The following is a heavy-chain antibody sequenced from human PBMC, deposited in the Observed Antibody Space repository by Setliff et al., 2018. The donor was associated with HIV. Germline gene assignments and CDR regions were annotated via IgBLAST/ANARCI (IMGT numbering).Heavy chain of an antibody. CDR2: IRYDGSNK. D-gene: IGHD3-10*01. CDR1: GFTFSSYG. Sequence: GGSLRLSCAASGFTFSSYGMHWVRQAPGKGLEWVAFIRYDGSNKYYADSVKGRFTISRDNSKNTLYLQMNSLRAEDTAVYYCAKDDTYGSGSYYNVGAFDIWGQGTMVTVSS. V-gene: IGHV3-30*02. J-gene: IGHJ3*02. CDR3: AKDDTYGSGSYYNVGAFDI.